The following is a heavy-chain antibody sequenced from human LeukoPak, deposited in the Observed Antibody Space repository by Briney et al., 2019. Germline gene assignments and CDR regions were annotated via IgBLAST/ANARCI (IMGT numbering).Heavy chain of an antibody. J-gene: IGHJ4*02. D-gene: IGHD6-19*01. V-gene: IGHV4-4*07. CDR3: ARTETYSSGWYDPFFDY. Sequence: SETLSLTCTVSGGSVSDYYWSWIRQPAGKGLEWIGRIYTSGSTNYNPSLKSRVTISVDTSKNQFSLKLNSVTAADTAVYYCARTETYSSGWYDPFFDYWGQGILVTVSS. CDR2: IYTSGST. CDR1: GGSVSDYY.